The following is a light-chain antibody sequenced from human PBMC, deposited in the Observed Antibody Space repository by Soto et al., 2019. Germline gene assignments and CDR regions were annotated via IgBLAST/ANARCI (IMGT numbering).Light chain of an antibody. V-gene: IGKV1-39*01. CDR2: AAS. Sequence: DIQMTQSPSSLSASVGDTVTITCRASQSISSYLNWYQQKPGKAPKLLIYAASTLQSGVPSRFSGSGSGTDFTLTISCLQSEDFATYYCQQYYSYPRTFGQGTKVDIK. CDR3: QQYYSYPRT. J-gene: IGKJ1*01. CDR1: QSISSY.